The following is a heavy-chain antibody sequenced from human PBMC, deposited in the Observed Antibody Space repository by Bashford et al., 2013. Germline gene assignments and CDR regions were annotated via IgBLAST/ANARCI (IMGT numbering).Heavy chain of an antibody. D-gene: IGHD2-2*01. J-gene: IGHJ4*02. CDR2: IYSGGST. V-gene: IGHV3-53*01. Sequence: APGKGLEWVSVIYSGGSTYYADSVKGRFTISRDNSKNTLYLQMNSLRAEDTAVYYCAKETRGYQQILDYWGQGILVTVSS. CDR3: AKETRGYQQILDY.